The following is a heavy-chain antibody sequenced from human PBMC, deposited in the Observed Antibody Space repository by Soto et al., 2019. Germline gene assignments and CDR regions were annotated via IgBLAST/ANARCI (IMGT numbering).Heavy chain of an antibody. CDR1: GGSVSSGIYY. V-gene: IGHV4-61*01. CDR2: IYYSGST. D-gene: IGHD6-19*01. Sequence: SETLSLICTVSGGSVSSGIYYWSWIRQPPGKGLEWIGYIYYSGSTNYNPSLKSRVTISVDTSKNQFSLKLSSVTAADTAVYYCARGYSSGWYFNWFDPWGQGTLVTGS. CDR3: ARGYSSGWYFNWFDP. J-gene: IGHJ5*02.